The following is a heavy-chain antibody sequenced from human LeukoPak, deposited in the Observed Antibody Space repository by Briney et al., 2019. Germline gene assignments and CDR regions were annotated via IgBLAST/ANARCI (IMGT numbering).Heavy chain of an antibody. CDR1: GFTFSSYA. CDR3: AKRLRITILGDNDP. V-gene: IGHV3-23*01. D-gene: IGHD3-3*01. Sequence: GSLRLSCAASGFTFSSYAMSWVRQAPGKGLEWVTANSGSGGSTYYGDSVKGRFTISRDNSKHTLYLQMNSLRAEDTAVYYCAKRLRITILGDNDPWGQGTLVTVSS. CDR2: NSGSGGST. J-gene: IGHJ5*02.